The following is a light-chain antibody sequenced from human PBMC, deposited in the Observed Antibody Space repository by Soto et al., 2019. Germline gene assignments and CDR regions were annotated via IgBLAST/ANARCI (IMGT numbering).Light chain of an antibody. J-gene: IGKJ4*01. V-gene: IGKV3-11*01. Sequence: IVLTQSPATLSLSPGERATLSCRASQSVSSYLAWHQQKPGQAPRLLIYDASNRATGIPARFSGCGSGTDFTLTISSLEPEDFAVYYCQQRSNWPPALTFGGGTKVEIK. CDR2: DAS. CDR1: QSVSSY. CDR3: QQRSNWPPALT.